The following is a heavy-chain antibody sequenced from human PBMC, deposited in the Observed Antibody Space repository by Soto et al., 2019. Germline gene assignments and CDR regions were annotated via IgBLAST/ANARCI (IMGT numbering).Heavy chain of an antibody. CDR2: IYSGGSA. V-gene: IGHV3-53*02. D-gene: IGHD3-22*01. J-gene: IGHJ6*02. Sequence: EVQLVETGGGLIQPGGSLRLSCAASGFTVSSNYMSWVRQAPGKGLEWVSVIYSGGSAYYADSVKGRFTISRDNSKNTLYPQMSSLRAEDTAVYYCARDYSSSRYYGMDVWGQGTTVTVSS. CDR3: ARDYSSSRYYGMDV. CDR1: GFTVSSNY.